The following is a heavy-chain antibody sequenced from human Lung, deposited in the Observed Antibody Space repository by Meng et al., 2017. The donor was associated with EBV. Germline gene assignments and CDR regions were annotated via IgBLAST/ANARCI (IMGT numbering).Heavy chain of an antibody. CDR3: ARRGGSYYDSSGYYSKGVWDY. Sequence: QVELSEAGPGPVNPSQTLSLPCIVSGGSISRGGYYWSWIRQPPGKGLEWIGYIYYSGSTYYNPSLKSRVTISVDTSKNQFSLKLSSVTAADTAVYYCARRGGSYYDSSGYYSKGVWDYWGQGTLVTVSS. V-gene: IGHV4-31*03. J-gene: IGHJ4*02. D-gene: IGHD3-22*01. CDR2: IYYSGST. CDR1: GGSISRGGYY.